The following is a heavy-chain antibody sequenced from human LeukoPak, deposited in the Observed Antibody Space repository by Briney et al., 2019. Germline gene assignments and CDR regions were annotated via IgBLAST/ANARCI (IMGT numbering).Heavy chain of an antibody. CDR1: GFTFSSYS. CDR2: ISSRSSNI. D-gene: IGHD3-16*01. Sequence: GGSLRLSCAASGFTFSSYSMNWVRQAPGKGLEWVSYISSRSSNIYYADSVKGRFTISRDNAKNSLYLQMNSLRDEDTAVYCCAGIPGGYYYAMDVWGQGTTVTVSS. V-gene: IGHV3-48*02. CDR3: AGIPGGYYYAMDV. J-gene: IGHJ6*02.